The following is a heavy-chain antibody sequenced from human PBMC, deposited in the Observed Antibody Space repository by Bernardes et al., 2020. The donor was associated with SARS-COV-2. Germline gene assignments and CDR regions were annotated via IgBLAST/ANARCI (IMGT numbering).Heavy chain of an antibody. CDR1: GFTVRSYY. Sequence: VGSLRLSCAASGFTVRSYYMNWFRQAPGKGLEWVSIIYSDGNTYYSDAVKGRFIISRDNSENTLYLQMNSLRAEDAAVYYCARSMAGTRQEYFDHWGQGT. J-gene: IGHJ4*02. CDR2: IYSDGNT. CDR3: ARSMAGTRQEYFDH. D-gene: IGHD1-7*01. V-gene: IGHV3-66*01.